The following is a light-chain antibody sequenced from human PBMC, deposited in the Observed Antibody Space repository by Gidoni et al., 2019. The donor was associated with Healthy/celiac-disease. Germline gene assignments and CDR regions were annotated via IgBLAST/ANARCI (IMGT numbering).Light chain of an antibody. CDR1: QSVSSY. CDR3: QQRSNWPIT. Sequence: EIVLTQSPATLSLSPGERATLSCRASQSVSSYLAWYQQKPGQAPRFSGSGSGTDFTLTISSLEPEDFAVYYCQQRSNWPITFSGGTKVEIK. J-gene: IGKJ4*01. V-gene: IGKV3-11*01.